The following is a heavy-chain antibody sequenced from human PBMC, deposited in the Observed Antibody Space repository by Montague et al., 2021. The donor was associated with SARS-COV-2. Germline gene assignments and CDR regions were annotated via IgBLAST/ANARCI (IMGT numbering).Heavy chain of an antibody. CDR3: AKGGVVVVAATDLDY. V-gene: IGHV3-23*01. J-gene: IGHJ4*02. CDR1: GFTFSTFA. Sequence: SLRLSCAASGFTFSTFAMSWVRQAPGKGLEWVSAISLSGGSTYYADSVKGRFTISRDNSKNTLFLQMNSLRAEDTAVYYCAKGGVVVVAATDLDYWGQGTLVTGAS. CDR2: ISLSGGST. D-gene: IGHD2-15*01.